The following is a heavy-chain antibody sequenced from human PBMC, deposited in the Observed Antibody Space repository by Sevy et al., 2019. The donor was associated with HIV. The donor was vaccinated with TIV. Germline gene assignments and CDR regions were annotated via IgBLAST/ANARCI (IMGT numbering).Heavy chain of an antibody. V-gene: IGHV3-23*01. J-gene: IGHJ2*01. CDR1: GFTFNKYA. D-gene: IGHD1-26*01. CDR2: ISGSGDAT. Sequence: GESLKISCAASGFTFNKYAMNWVRQAPGKGLEWVSVISGSGDATHFADSVKGRLSISRDNSKNTTYLQMNGLRSEDTAIYYCAKEAATSGSYQVDWNFDLWGRGILVTVSS. CDR3: AKEAATSGSYQVDWNFDL.